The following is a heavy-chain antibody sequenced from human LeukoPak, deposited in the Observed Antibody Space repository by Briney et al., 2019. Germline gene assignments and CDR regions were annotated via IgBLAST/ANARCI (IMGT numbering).Heavy chain of an antibody. J-gene: IGHJ5*01. V-gene: IGHV1-18*01. CDR1: DYTFNSDG. CDR2: INVRNGKI. Sequence: ASTKVSCRTSDYTFNSDGFTWVRQAPGKGLEWMGWINVRNGKIEYAHKFQGRVAMTRDTSTNTVYMDLRSLRPDDTAIYYCANRGVQLYDSWGQRTLVTVSS. D-gene: IGHD2-15*01. CDR3: ANRGVQLYDS.